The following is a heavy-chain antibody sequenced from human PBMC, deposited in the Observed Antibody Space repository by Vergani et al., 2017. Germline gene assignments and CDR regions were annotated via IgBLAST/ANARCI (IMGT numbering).Heavy chain of an antibody. CDR3: ARHVGYGDSNYSGDWFDP. J-gene: IGHJ5*02. V-gene: IGHV4-38-2*01. Sequence: QVQLQESGPGLVKPSETLSLTCAVSGYSIRSVNYWGWIRQTPGKGLEWIGTIHYGGSTYYNPSFKTPVTISVDTSKNQLFLKLTSVTAADTALYYCARHVGYGDSNYSGDWFDPWGQGNLVTGSS. D-gene: IGHD4-17*01. CDR1: GYSIRSVNY. CDR2: IHYGGST.